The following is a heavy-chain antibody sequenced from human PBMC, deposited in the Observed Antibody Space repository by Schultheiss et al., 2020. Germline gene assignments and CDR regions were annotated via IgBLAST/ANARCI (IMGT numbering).Heavy chain of an antibody. CDR2: ISSSGSTI. D-gene: IGHD3-22*01. CDR3: ARELGGHYYDSSASGFDY. Sequence: GESLKISCAAAGFTFSSYDMHWVRQATGKGLEWVSYISSSGSTIYYADSVKGRFTISRDNAKNSLYLQMNSLRAEDTAVYYCARELGGHYYDSSASGFDYWGQGTLVTVSS. J-gene: IGHJ4*02. CDR1: GFTFSSYD. V-gene: IGHV3-11*01.